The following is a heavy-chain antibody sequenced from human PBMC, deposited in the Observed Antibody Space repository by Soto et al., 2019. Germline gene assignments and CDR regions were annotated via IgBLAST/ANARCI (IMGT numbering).Heavy chain of an antibody. Sequence: EVQLLESGGGLVQPGGSLRLSCAASGFTFSSYAMTWVRQAPGKGLEWVSSFSGSGSNTYYADSVKGRFTISRDNSKNTLYLQMNSLRADDTAVYSCAKGTSSWPYFYDYWGQGTMVTVSS. CDR2: FSGSGSNT. J-gene: IGHJ4*02. CDR1: GFTFSSYA. CDR3: AKGTSSWPYFYDY. D-gene: IGHD6-13*01. V-gene: IGHV3-23*01.